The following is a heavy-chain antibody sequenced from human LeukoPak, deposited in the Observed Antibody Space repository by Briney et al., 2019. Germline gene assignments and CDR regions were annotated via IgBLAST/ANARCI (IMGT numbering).Heavy chain of an antibody. CDR1: GGSISSHF. CDR3: ARDGYSGSSLFDY. Sequence: SETLSLTCTVSGGSISSHFWSWIRQPPGKGLEWIGYIHYSGSTNYNPSLKTRVTISVDTSKNQFSLKLSSVTAADTAVYYCARDGYSGSSLFDYWGQGTLVTVSS. V-gene: IGHV4-59*11. J-gene: IGHJ4*02. CDR2: IHYSGST. D-gene: IGHD1-26*01.